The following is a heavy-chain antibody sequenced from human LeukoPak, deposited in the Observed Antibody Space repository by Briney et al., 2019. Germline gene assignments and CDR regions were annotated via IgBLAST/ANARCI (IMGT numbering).Heavy chain of an antibody. J-gene: IGHJ1*01. Sequence: TSETLSLTCTVSGGSINNYYWSWIRQSPGKGLEWIGYIYYSGSTNYNPSLKSRVTISIDTSKNQFSLKLSSVTAADTAIYYCTRDHYYDSSGYTFRHWGQGTLVTVSS. CDR1: GGSINNYY. D-gene: IGHD3-22*01. CDR2: IYYSGST. V-gene: IGHV4-59*01. CDR3: TRDHYYDSSGYTFRH.